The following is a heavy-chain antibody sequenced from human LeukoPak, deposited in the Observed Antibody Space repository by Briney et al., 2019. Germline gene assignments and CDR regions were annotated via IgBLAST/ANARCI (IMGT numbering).Heavy chain of an antibody. CDR2: IKQDGSEK. CDR3: ARAPFRLYDAFDI. J-gene: IGHJ3*02. CDR1: GFTFSSYW. D-gene: IGHD3-10*01. Sequence: GGSLRLSCAASGFTFSSYWMSWVRQAPGKGLEWVANIKQDGSEKYYVDSVKGRFTTSRDNAKNSLYLQMNSLRAEDTAVYYCARAPFRLYDAFDIWGQGTMVTVSS. V-gene: IGHV3-7*01.